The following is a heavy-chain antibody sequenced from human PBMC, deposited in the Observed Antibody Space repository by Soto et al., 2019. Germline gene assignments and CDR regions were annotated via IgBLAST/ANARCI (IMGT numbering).Heavy chain of an antibody. D-gene: IGHD2-2*01. CDR2: IYYSGST. J-gene: IGHJ6*03. Sequence: SETLSLTCTVSGGSISSSSYYWGWIRQPPGKGLEWIGSIYYSGSTYYNPSLKSRVTISVDTSKNQFSLKLSSVTAADTAVYYCARRIVVVPAAMLGFHYYYYMDVWGKGTTVTVSS. CDR1: GGSISSSSYY. CDR3: ARRIVVVPAAMLGFHYYYYMDV. V-gene: IGHV4-39*01.